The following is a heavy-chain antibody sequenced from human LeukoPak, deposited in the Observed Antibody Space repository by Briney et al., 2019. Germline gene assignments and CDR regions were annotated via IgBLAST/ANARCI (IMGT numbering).Heavy chain of an antibody. CDR3: ARVFGPLRSYWYFDL. CDR2: IYYTGSA. Sequence: SETLSLTCTVSGGSISSSSYYWSCIRQPPGKGLEWIGYIYYTGSAKYNPSLKSRVTISVDTSKIQFSLKLSSVTAADTAVYFCARVFGPLRSYWYFDLWGRGTLVTVSS. CDR1: GGSISSSSYY. J-gene: IGHJ2*01. D-gene: IGHD3-10*01. V-gene: IGHV4-61*01.